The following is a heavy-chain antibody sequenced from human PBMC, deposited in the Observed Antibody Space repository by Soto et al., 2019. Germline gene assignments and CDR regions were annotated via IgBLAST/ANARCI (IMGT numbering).Heavy chain of an antibody. CDR2: TSYDGREK. J-gene: IGHJ6*02. V-gene: IGHV3-30*04. CDR1: DFPLIRFS. Sequence: PREALRLPCAASDFPLIRFSMHWVRQAPGTGLEWVAVTSYDGREKYHADSVRGRFTISRDNSKNTLYLHMNSLRVEDTAVYYCGIVRNWVYYYYGMDVWGQGTTVTVSS. D-gene: IGHD3-16*01. CDR3: GIVRNWVYYYYGMDV.